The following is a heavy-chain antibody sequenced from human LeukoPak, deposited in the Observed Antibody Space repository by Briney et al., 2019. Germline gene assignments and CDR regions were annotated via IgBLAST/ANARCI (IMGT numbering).Heavy chain of an antibody. J-gene: IGHJ4*02. CDR2: ISSSSSYI. Sequence: GGSLRLSCAASGFTFSSYAMSWVRQAPGKGLEWVSSISSSSSYIYYADSVKGRFTISRDNAKNSLYLQMNSLRAEDTAVYYCIVYSRGWQWGQGTLVTVSS. CDR1: GFTFSSYA. CDR3: IVYSRGWQ. V-gene: IGHV3-21*01. D-gene: IGHD6-19*01.